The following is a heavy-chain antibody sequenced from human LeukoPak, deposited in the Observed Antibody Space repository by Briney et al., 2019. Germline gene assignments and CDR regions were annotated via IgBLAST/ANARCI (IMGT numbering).Heavy chain of an antibody. V-gene: IGHV3-9*01. CDR3: VKDTGSTYYYAFDL. D-gene: IGHD3-22*01. CDR2: VTWNSGKI. J-gene: IGHJ3*01. CDR1: RFTFDDYA. Sequence: GGSLRLSCTVSRFTFDDYAMHWVRQAPGKGLEWVSGVTWNSGKIDYADSVKGRFTISRDNARNSLYLQMNSLRPDDTAFYYCVKDTGSTYYYAFDLWGLGTLVTVSS.